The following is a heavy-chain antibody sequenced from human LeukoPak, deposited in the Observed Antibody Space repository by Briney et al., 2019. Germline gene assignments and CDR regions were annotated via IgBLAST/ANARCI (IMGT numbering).Heavy chain of an antibody. CDR1: GGPISSSNW. D-gene: IGHD4-17*01. CDR2: IYHSGST. J-gene: IGHJ4*02. CDR3: ASPSHDYGDYLDY. V-gene: IGHV4-4*02. Sequence: PSETLSLTCGVSGGPISSSNWWSWVRQPPGKGLEWIGEIYHSGSTNYNPSLKSRVTISVDMSKNQFSLRLSSVTAADTAVYYCASPSHDYGDYLDYWGQGTLVTVSS.